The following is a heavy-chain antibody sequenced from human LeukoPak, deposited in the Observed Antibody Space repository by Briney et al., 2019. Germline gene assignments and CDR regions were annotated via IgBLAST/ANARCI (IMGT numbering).Heavy chain of an antibody. Sequence: ASVKVSCKASGYTFTSYGISWVRQAPGQGLEWMGWISAYNGNTNYAQKFQGRVTMTRDTSISTAYMELSRLRSDDTAVYYCARESHDDILTGNYYFDYWGQGTLVTVSS. CDR1: GYTFTSYG. V-gene: IGHV1-18*01. CDR3: ARESHDDILTGNYYFDY. CDR2: ISAYNGNT. J-gene: IGHJ4*02. D-gene: IGHD3-9*01.